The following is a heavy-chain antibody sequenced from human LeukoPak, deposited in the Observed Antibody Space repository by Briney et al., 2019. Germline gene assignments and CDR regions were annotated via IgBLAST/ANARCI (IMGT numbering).Heavy chain of an antibody. Sequence: GASVKVSCKASGYTFTSYAMHWVRQAPGQRLEWMGWINAGNGNTKYSQKFQGRVTITADESTSTAYMELSSLRSEDTAVYYCARTGEYYDSSGLFDYWGQGTLVTVSS. V-gene: IGHV1-3*01. CDR3: ARTGEYYDSSGLFDY. CDR1: GYTFTSYA. D-gene: IGHD3-22*01. CDR2: INAGNGNT. J-gene: IGHJ4*02.